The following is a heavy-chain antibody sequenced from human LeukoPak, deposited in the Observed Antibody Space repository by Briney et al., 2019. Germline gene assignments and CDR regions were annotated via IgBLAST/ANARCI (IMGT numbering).Heavy chain of an antibody. D-gene: IGHD6-13*01. Sequence: GGSLRLSCAASGFTFSSYGMHWVRQAPGKGLEWVAFIRYDGSNKYYADSVKGRFAISRDNSKNTLYLQMNSLRAEDTAVYYCANLGSSSSSWIKTNDYWGQGTLVTVSS. J-gene: IGHJ4*02. CDR3: ANLGSSSSSWIKTNDY. CDR2: IRYDGSNK. CDR1: GFTFSSYG. V-gene: IGHV3-30*02.